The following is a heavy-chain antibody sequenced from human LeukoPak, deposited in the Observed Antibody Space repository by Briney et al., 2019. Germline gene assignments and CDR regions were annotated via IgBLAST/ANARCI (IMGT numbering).Heavy chain of an antibody. CDR1: GFTVNTDH. CDR3: ARVWEPSFDH. V-gene: IGHV3-53*01. Sequence: GGSLRLSCAASGFTVNTDHMSWVRQAPGKGLEWGAISYTEEWVPISCGRGSSQYAESVKGRFTISRDNSRSTLSLQMNSLRAEDTALYYCARVWEPSFDHWGQGTLVTVSS. D-gene: IGHD1-26*01. J-gene: IGHJ4*02. CDR2: SYTEEWVPISCGRGSS.